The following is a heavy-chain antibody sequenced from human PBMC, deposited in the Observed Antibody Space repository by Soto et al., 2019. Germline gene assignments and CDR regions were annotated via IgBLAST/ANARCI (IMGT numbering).Heavy chain of an antibody. Sequence: KTSETLSLTCTASGASISGFYWSWIRKSAGKGLEWIGRIYATGTTDYNPSLKSRVMMSVDTSKKQFSLKLRSVTAADTAVYYCVRDGTKTLRDWFDPWGQGISVTVS. CDR3: VRDGTKTLRDWFDP. D-gene: IGHD1-1*01. V-gene: IGHV4-4*07. CDR1: GASISGFY. J-gene: IGHJ5*02. CDR2: IYATGTT.